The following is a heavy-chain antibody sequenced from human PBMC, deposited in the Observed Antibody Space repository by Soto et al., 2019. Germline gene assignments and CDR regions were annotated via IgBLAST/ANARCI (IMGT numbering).Heavy chain of an antibody. J-gene: IGHJ3*02. D-gene: IGHD3-22*01. CDR1: GFTFSSYA. V-gene: IGHV3-23*01. Sequence: GGSLRLSCAASGFTFSSYAMSWVRQAPGKGLEWVSAISGSGGSTYYADSVKGRFTISRDNSKNTLYLQMNSLRAEDTAVYYCAKPARWLVLPDDAFDIWGQGTMVTVSS. CDR2: ISGSGGST. CDR3: AKPARWLVLPDDAFDI.